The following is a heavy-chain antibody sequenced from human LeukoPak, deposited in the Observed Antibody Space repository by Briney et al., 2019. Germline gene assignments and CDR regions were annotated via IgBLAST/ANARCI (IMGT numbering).Heavy chain of an antibody. J-gene: IGHJ4*02. D-gene: IGHD3-3*01. CDR1: GFTFSSYS. V-gene: IGHV3-23*01. CDR3: AKDHYDFWSGYYTGFGY. CDR2: ISGSGGST. Sequence: GGSLRLSCAASGFTFSSYSMNWVRQAPGKGLEWVSAISGSGGSTYYADSVKGRFTISRDNSKNTLYLQMNSLRAEDTAVYYCAKDHYDFWSGYYTGFGYWGQGTLVTVSS.